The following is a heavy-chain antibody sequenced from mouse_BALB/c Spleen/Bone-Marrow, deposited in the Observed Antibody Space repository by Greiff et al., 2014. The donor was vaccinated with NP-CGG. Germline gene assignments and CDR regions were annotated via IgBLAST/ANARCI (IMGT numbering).Heavy chain of an antibody. CDR3: AREDYGNSYAMDY. CDR1: GFNIKDTY. CDR2: IDPANGNT. D-gene: IGHD2-1*01. J-gene: IGHJ4*01. Sequence: EVQLQQSGAELVKPGASVKLSCTASGFNIKDTYMHWVKQRPEQGLDWIGRIDPANGNTKYGPKFQGKATITADTSSNAAYLQLSSLTSEDTAVYYCAREDYGNSYAMDYWGQGTSVTVSS. V-gene: IGHV14-3*02.